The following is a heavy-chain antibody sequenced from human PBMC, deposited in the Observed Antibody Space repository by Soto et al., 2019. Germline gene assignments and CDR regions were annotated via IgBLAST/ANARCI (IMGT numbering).Heavy chain of an antibody. Sequence: GASVKVSCKASGYTFINFPISWVRQAPGQGLEWMGWISAYNANTDYAQKFQGRVTMTTDTSTSTAYMELRSLRSDDTAVYYCARESGSGSYYPFDYWGQGTLVTVSS. CDR3: ARESGSGSYYPFDY. J-gene: IGHJ4*02. D-gene: IGHD3-10*01. CDR2: ISAYNANT. V-gene: IGHV1-18*01. CDR1: GYTFINFP.